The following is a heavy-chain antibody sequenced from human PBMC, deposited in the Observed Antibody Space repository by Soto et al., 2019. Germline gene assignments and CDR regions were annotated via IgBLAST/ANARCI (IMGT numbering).Heavy chain of an antibody. CDR2: ILHSGST. CDR3: ARGISRWDRLLFEY. V-gene: IGHV4-61*01. J-gene: IGHJ4*02. D-gene: IGHD1-26*01. CDR1: GGSVSSGSHY. Sequence: SETLSLTCTVSGGSVSSGSHYWSWIRQPPGKALEWIGYILHSGSTNYNPSLKSRVTTSLDTSKNQFSLSLTSVTAADTAVYYCARGISRWDRLLFEYWGQGSLVTVSS.